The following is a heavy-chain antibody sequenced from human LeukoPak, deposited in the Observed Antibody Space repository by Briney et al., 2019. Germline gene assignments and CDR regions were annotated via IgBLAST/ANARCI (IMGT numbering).Heavy chain of an antibody. Sequence: GVSLKVSCKASGGTFSSYAINWVRQAPGQGLDCMGVIFPIFGTANYAQKFQGRVTITADESTSTAYMELSSLRSEDTAVYYCARDWISLRYFDWLLGDWGQGTLVTVSS. CDR1: GGTFSSYA. CDR2: IFPIFGTA. J-gene: IGHJ4*02. D-gene: IGHD3-9*01. V-gene: IGHV1-69*13. CDR3: ARDWISLRYFDWLLGD.